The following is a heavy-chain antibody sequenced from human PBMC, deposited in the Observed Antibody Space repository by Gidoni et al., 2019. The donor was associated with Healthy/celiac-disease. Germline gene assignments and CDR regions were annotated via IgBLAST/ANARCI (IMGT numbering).Heavy chain of an antibody. CDR1: GGSFSGYY. CDR3: ARGSAHYYDSSGTFDY. Sequence: QVQLQQWGAGLLKPSETLSLTCAVYGGSFSGYYWSWIRQPPGKGLEWIGEINHSGSTNYNPSLKIRVTISVDTSKNQFSLKLSSVTAADTAVYYCARGSAHYYDSSGTFDYWGQGTLVTVSS. D-gene: IGHD3-22*01. J-gene: IGHJ4*02. V-gene: IGHV4-34*01. CDR2: INHSGST.